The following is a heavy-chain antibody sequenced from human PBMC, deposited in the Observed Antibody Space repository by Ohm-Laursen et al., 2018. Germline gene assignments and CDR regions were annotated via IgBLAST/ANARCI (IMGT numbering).Heavy chain of an antibody. Sequence: SLRLSCTASGFIFSNFWMHWVRQGPGQGLVWVSRIHDDGTAATYADSVKGRFTISRDNARNTLYLQMNSLRAEDTAVYYCARGGQQQVEDYWGQGTLVTVSS. CDR1: GFIFSNFW. J-gene: IGHJ4*02. CDR3: ARGGQQQVEDY. CDR2: IHDDGTAA. D-gene: IGHD6-13*01. V-gene: IGHV3-74*01.